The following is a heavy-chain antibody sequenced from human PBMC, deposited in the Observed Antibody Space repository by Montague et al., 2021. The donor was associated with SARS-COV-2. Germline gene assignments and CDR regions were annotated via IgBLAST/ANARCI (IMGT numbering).Heavy chain of an antibody. CDR3: ARRIGWLDDY. J-gene: IGHJ4*02. CDR2: IDPTDSYT. CDR1: GCSFTTYW. D-gene: IGHD2-15*01. V-gene: IGHV5-10-1*01. Sequence: QSGADVKKPGESLRISCKASGCSFTTYWISWVRQMPGKGLEWMGKIDPTDSYTNYSPSFQGHVTISADKSISTAYLQWSSLKASDTAIYYCARRIGWLDDYWGQGTLVTVSS.